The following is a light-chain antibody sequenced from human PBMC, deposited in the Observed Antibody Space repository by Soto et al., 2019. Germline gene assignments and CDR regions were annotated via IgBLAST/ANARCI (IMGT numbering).Light chain of an antibody. CDR2: AAS. Sequence: DIQVTQSPSSLSASVGDRVTITCRASQSINNYLNWYQQKPGKAPKLLIYAASSLQSGVPSRFSGSGSGTVFTLTITSLQPEDFATYYCQQSYSTPPITFGQGTRLEI. CDR3: QQSYSTPPIT. V-gene: IGKV1-39*01. CDR1: QSINNY. J-gene: IGKJ5*01.